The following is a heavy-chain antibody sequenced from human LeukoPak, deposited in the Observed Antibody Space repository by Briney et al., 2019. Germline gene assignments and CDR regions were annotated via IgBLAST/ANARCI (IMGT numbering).Heavy chain of an antibody. J-gene: IGHJ3*01. CDR1: GGSFSGYY. Sequence: PSDTLSLTCAVYGGSFSGYYWSWIRQPPGKGLEWIGEINHSGSTNYNPSLKSRVTISVDTSKNQFSLKLSSVTAADTAVYYCARGIFSRRSCNSTSCYSHGAFDLWGQGTMVTVSS. D-gene: IGHD2-2*01. CDR2: INHSGST. V-gene: IGHV4-34*01. CDR3: ARGIFSRRSCNSTSCYSHGAFDL.